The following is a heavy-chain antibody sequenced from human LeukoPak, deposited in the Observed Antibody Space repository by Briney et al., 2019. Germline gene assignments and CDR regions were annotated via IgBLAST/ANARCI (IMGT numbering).Heavy chain of an antibody. D-gene: IGHD3-22*01. Sequence: PGGSLRLSCAASGFTFDDYGMSWVRQAPGKGLEWVSGINWNGGRTGYVDSVKGRFTISRDNAKNSLYLQMNSLRVEDTALYYCARGRVVVTLDAFDIWGRGTMVIVSS. V-gene: IGHV3-20*04. CDR1: GFTFDDYG. J-gene: IGHJ3*02. CDR3: ARGRVVVTLDAFDI. CDR2: INWNGGRT.